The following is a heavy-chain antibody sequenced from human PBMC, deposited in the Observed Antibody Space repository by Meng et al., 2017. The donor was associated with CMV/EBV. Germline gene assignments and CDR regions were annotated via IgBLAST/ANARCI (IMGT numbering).Heavy chain of an antibody. CDR3: ARGGNWFHP. Sequence: QVQLQQGGAGLLKPSETLSPPCAVYGGSFRGYYWSWIRQPPGKGLEWIGEINHSGSTNYNPSLKSRVTISVDTSKNQFSLKLSSVTAADTAVYYCARGGNWFHPWGQGTLVTVSS. V-gene: IGHV4-34*01. J-gene: IGHJ5*02. CDR2: INHSGST. CDR1: GGSFRGYY.